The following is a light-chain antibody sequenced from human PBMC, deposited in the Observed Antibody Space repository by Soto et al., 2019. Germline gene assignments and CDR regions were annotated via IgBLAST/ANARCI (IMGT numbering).Light chain of an antibody. V-gene: IGKV2-28*01. CDR3: MQALQTPYT. J-gene: IGKJ2*01. CDR2: LGS. Sequence: DFVMTQSPLSLPVTPGEPASISCRSSQSLLHSDGYNYLDWYLQKPGQSPHLLIYLGSNRASGVPDRFSGSGSGTDFTLKIGRVEAEDVGVYYCMQALQTPYTFGQGTKLEIK. CDR1: QSLLHSDGYNY.